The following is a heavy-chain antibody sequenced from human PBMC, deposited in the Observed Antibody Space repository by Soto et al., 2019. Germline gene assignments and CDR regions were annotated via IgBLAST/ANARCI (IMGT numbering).Heavy chain of an antibody. CDR3: ARDNTAYYYMDV. D-gene: IGHD4-17*01. CDR1: GFTVSSNY. Sequence: EVQLVESGGGLVQPGGSLRLSCAASGFTVSSNYMSWVRQAPGRGLEWVSGIYSGGSTYYAVSVKGRFTVSRDNSKNTLYLQMNSLRAEDTAVYYCARDNTAYYYMDVWGEGTTVTVSS. CDR2: IYSGGST. V-gene: IGHV3-66*01. J-gene: IGHJ6*03.